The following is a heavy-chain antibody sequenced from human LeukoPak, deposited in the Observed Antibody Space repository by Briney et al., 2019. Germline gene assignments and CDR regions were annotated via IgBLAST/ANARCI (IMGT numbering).Heavy chain of an antibody. Sequence: SETLSLTCTVSGGSISSGGYYWSWIRQHPGKGLEWIGYIYYSGSTYYNPSLKSRVTISVDTSKNQFSLKLSSVTAEDTAVYYCARDGNDRLEDNWFDPWGQGTLVTVSS. CDR1: GGSISSGGYY. J-gene: IGHJ5*02. CDR2: IYYSGST. D-gene: IGHD1-1*01. V-gene: IGHV4-31*03. CDR3: ARDGNDRLEDNWFDP.